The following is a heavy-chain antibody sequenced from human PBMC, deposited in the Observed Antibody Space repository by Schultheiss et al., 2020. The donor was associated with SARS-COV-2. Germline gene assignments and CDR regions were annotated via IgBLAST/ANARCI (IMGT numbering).Heavy chain of an antibody. J-gene: IGHJ6*02. CDR1: GFTFSSYG. Sequence: GGSLRLSCAASGFTFSSYGMHWVRQAPGKGLEWVAVISYDGSNKYYADSVKGRFTISRDNSKNTLYLQMNSLRAEDTAVYYCARDGCSSTSCHHPPYGMDVWGQGTTVTVSS. D-gene: IGHD2-2*01. CDR2: ISYDGSNK. CDR3: ARDGCSSTSCHHPPYGMDV. V-gene: IGHV3-30*03.